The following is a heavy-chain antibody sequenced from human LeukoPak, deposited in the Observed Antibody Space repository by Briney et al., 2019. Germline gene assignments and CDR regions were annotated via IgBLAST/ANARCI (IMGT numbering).Heavy chain of an antibody. Sequence: PGGSLRLSCAASGFTVSSNYMSWVRQAPGKGLEWVSVIYSGGSTYYADSVKGRFTISRDSSKNTLYLQMNSLRAEDTAVYYCAKYRADCFDIWGQGTMVTVSS. D-gene: IGHD2-21*01. CDR3: AKYRADCFDI. CDR1: GFTVSSNY. V-gene: IGHV3-53*01. J-gene: IGHJ3*02. CDR2: IYSGGST.